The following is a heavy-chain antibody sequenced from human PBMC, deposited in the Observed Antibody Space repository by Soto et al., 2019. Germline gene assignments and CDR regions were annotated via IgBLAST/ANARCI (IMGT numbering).Heavy chain of an antibody. CDR2: IYYSGST. CDR3: ARGSRGYSYGSYYFDY. D-gene: IGHD5-18*01. Sequence: SETLSLTCTVSGGSGSSGSYYWSWIRQPPGKGLEWIGYIYYSGSTNYNPSLKSRVTISVGTSKNQFSLKLSSVTAADTTVYYCARGSRGYSYGSYYFDYWGQGTLVTVSS. CDR1: GGSGSSGSYY. V-gene: IGHV4-61*01. J-gene: IGHJ4*02.